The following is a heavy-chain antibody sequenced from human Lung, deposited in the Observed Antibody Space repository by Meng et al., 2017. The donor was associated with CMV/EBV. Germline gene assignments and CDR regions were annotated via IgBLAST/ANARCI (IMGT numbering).Heavy chain of an antibody. CDR2: IASSSRHM. Sequence: GGSLRLXCAASGFTLNTHTMNWVRQAPGKGLQWVSSIASSSRHMFYADSVKGRFTISRDNAKNSLYLQMNSLRAEDTAVYYCARDLSAAADMGLNWYFDLWGRGXLVTVSS. CDR3: ARDLSAAADMGLNWYFDL. J-gene: IGHJ2*01. CDR1: GFTLNTHT. D-gene: IGHD6-13*01. V-gene: IGHV3-21*04.